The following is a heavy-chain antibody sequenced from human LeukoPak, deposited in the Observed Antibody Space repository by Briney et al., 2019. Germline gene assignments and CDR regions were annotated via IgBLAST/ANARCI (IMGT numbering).Heavy chain of an antibody. CDR1: GGSISSSNW. J-gene: IGHJ2*01. CDR2: IYHSGST. CDR3: ARLGGHGSGSYHDWYFDL. D-gene: IGHD3-10*01. V-gene: IGHV4-4*02. Sequence: SETLSLTCAVSGGSISSSNWWSWVRQPPGKGLEWIGEIYHSGSTNYNPSLKSRVTISVDTSKNQFSLKLSSVTAADTAVYYCARLGGHGSGSYHDWYFDLWGRGTLVTVSS.